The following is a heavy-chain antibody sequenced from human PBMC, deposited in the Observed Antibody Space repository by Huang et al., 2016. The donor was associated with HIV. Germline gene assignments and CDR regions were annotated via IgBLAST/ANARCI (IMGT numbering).Heavy chain of an antibody. CDR3: ARDFYRFLVAPGET. D-gene: IGHD5-12*01. CDR1: GYLLSAYY. Sequence: VQLLQSGAEVRKPGASVNVSCEASGYLLSAYYMHWVRQAPGQGLEGMGWINPPSVGTYSAQRFQGRRTMTRDTSIGTGYMVLNSLRSDDTAVYYCARDFYRFLVAPGETWGQGTLITVS. V-gene: IGHV1-2*02. CDR2: INPPSVGT. J-gene: IGHJ5*02.